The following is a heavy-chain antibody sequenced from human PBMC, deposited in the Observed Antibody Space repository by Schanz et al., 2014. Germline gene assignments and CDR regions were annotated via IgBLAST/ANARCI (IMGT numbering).Heavy chain of an antibody. CDR2: ISSSGSYI. V-gene: IGHV3-21*01. Sequence: EVHLVESGGGLVKRGGSLRLSCAASGFTISSYSMNWVRQAPGKGLEWVSTISSSGSYIYYADSVKGRFSISRDNAKNSLVLQMNRLRAEDTSLYYCAIIGVMVAVAGARADYWGQGTLVTVSS. CDR1: GFTISSYS. D-gene: IGHD6-19*01. CDR3: AIIGVMVAVAGARADY. J-gene: IGHJ4*02.